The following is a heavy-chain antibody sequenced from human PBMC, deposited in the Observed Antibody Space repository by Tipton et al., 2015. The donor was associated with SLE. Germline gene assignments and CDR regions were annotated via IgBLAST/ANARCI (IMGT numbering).Heavy chain of an antibody. CDR1: GASIRSYY. J-gene: IGHJ3*01. V-gene: IGHV4-38-2*02. CDR2: IHHSETT. CDR3: ARYGSAFDV. Sequence: GLVKPSETLSLTCKVSGASIRSYYWGWVRQPPGKGLEWISTIHHSETTYSNPSLKSRATISVDTSRNQFSLTLRSVTAADTAVYFCARYGSAFDVWGQGTVVTVSS. D-gene: IGHD1-14*01.